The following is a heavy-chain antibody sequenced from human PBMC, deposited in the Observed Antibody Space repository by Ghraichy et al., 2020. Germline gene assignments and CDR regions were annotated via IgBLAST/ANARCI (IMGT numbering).Heavy chain of an antibody. Sequence: GESLNISCAASGFTFSSYAMSWVRQAPGKGLEWVSGISGSGGSTYYADSVKGRFTISRDNSKNTLYLQMNSLRAEDTAVYYCAKPRAGRRDGYSWYYFDYWGQGTLVTVSS. CDR3: AKPRAGRRDGYSWYYFDY. D-gene: IGHD5-24*01. CDR2: ISGSGGST. V-gene: IGHV3-23*01. J-gene: IGHJ4*02. CDR1: GFTFSSYA.